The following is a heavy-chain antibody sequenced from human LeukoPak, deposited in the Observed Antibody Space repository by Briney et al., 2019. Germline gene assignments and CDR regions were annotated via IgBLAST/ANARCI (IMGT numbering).Heavy chain of an antibody. V-gene: IGHV3-53*01. CDR2: IYSGGNT. Sequence: GGSLRLSCAASGFTVSSNYMSWVRQAPGKGLEWVSVIYSGGNTYYADSVKGRFTISRDNSKDTLYLQMDSLRAEDTAVYYCAKGDSNSYYCYFDFWGQGTLVTVSS. CDR3: AKGDSNSYYCYFDF. D-gene: IGHD6-13*01. J-gene: IGHJ4*02. CDR1: GFTVSSNY.